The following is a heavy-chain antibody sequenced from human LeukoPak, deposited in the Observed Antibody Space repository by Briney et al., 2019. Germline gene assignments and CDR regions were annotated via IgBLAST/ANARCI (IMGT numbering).Heavy chain of an antibody. CDR1: GGSIRKANND. V-gene: IGHV4-61*02. J-gene: IGHJ3*02. D-gene: IGHD1-26*01. CDR3: ASVSGSYSGAFDI. CDR2: TYTSGIT. Sequence: PSETLSLTCAVSGGSIRKANNDWGWLRQPAGKGLEWLGRTYTSGITNYNPSLQSRVTISVDTSKNQCSLKLSSVTAADTAVYYCASVSGSYSGAFDIWGQGTMVTVSS.